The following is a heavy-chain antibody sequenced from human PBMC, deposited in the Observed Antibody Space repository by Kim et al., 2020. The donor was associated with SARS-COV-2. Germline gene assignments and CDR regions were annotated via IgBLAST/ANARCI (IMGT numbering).Heavy chain of an antibody. J-gene: IGHJ4*02. Sequence: GGSLRLSCAASGFTFSSYSMNWVRQAPGKGLEWVSYISSSSSTIYYADSVKGRFTISRDNAKNSLYLQMNSLRVEDTAVYYCAGNYYDSSGYPDYWGQGTLVTVSS. V-gene: IGHV3-48*01. D-gene: IGHD3-22*01. CDR3: AGNYYDSSGYPDY. CDR2: ISSSSSTI. CDR1: GFTFSSYS.